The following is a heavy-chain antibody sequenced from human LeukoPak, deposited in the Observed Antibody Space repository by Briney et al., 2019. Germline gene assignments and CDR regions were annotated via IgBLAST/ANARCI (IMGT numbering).Heavy chain of an antibody. CDR1: GCTFTGYY. V-gene: IGHV1-2*02. D-gene: IGHD3-10*01. CDR3: ARNPVRGVIIGGY. CDR2: INPNSGGT. Sequence: ASVKVSCKASGCTFTGYYMHWVRQAPGQGLEWMGWINPNSGGTNYAQKFQGRVTMTRDTSISTAYMELSRLRSDDTAVYYCARNPVRGVIIGGYWGQGTLVTVSS. J-gene: IGHJ4*02.